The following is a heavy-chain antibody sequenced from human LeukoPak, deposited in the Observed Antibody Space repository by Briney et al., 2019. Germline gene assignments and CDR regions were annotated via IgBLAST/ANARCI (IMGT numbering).Heavy chain of an antibody. CDR2: INHSGST. Sequence: KPSETLSLTCAVYGGSFSGYYWSWIRQPPGKGLEWIGEINHSGSTNYNPSLKSRVTISVDTSKNQFSLKLSSVTAADTAVYYCARAEEYCSSTSCYGYWFDPWGQGTLVTVSS. CDR1: GGSFSGYY. V-gene: IGHV4-34*01. CDR3: ARAEEYCSSTSCYGYWFDP. D-gene: IGHD2-2*01. J-gene: IGHJ5*02.